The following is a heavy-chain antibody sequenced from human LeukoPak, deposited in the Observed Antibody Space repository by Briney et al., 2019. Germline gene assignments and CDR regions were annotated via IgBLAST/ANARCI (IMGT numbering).Heavy chain of an antibody. J-gene: IGHJ6*03. CDR2: IRSKANSYAT. D-gene: IGHD1-26*01. CDR3: TRTSGSYYSGVYYYMDV. V-gene: IGHV3-73*01. Sequence: PGGSLRLSCAASGFTFSGSAMHWVRQASGKGLEWVGRIRSKANSYATAYAASVKGRFTISRDDSKNTAYLQMNSLKTEDTAVYYCTRTSGSYYSGVYYYMDVWGKGTTVTVSS. CDR1: GFTFSGSA.